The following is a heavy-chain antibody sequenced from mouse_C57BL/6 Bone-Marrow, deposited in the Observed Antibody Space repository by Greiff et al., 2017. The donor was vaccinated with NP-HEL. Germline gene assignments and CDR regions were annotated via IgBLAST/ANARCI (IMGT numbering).Heavy chain of an antibody. Sequence: EVKLMESEGGLVQPGSSMKLSCTASGFTFSDYYMAWVRQVPEKGLEWVANINYDGSSTYYLDSLKSRFIISRDNAKNILYLQMSSLKSEDTETYYCAREGGLRRRTYAMDYWGQGTSVTVSS. CDR3: AREGGLRRRTYAMDY. D-gene: IGHD2-4*01. CDR1: GFTFSDYY. CDR2: INYDGSST. V-gene: IGHV5-16*01. J-gene: IGHJ4*01.